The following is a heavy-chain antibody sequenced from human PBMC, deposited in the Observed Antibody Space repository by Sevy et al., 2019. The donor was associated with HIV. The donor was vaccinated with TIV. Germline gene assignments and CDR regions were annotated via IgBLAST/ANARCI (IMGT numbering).Heavy chain of an antibody. D-gene: IGHD3-16*01. J-gene: IGHJ5*02. CDR2: RFYSGGA. CDR1: GGSISSSRHY. V-gene: IGHV4-39*01. Sequence: SETLSLTCNVSGGSISSSRHYWGWIRQSPGKSLEWIGSRFYSGGAYYNPSLQSRVTMSVVTSKNQFSLNVNSVTAADTAVYYCARLPLGNWFDLWGQGILVTVSS. CDR3: ARLPLGNWFDL.